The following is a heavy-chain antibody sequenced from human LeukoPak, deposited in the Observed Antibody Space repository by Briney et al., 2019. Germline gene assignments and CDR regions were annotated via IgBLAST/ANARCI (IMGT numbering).Heavy chain of an antibody. CDR1: GFTFSSYG. D-gene: IGHD2-21*01. V-gene: IGHV3-30*18. CDR2: ISYDGSNK. Sequence: PRRSLRLSCAASGFTFSSYGTHWVRQAPGKGLEWVAVISYDGSNKYYADSVKGRFTISRDNSKNTLYLQMNSLRAEDTAVYYCAKELYCGGDGYGMDLWGQGTTVTVSS. J-gene: IGHJ6*02. CDR3: AKELYCGGDGYGMDL.